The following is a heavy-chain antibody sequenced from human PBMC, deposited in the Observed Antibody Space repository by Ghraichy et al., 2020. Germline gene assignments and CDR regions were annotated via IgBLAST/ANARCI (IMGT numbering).Heavy chain of an antibody. D-gene: IGHD1-26*01. V-gene: IGHV3-74*01. J-gene: IGHJ4*02. CDR2: ISSDGTTT. CDR1: GFSFSDYW. Sequence: GALRLSCATSGFSFSDYWMWWVRQTPGKGLVWVSRISSDGTTTDYADSVKGRFTMSRDDAKNTVYLQMNSLRAEDTAMYYCTRDGSRGDHFDYWGQGSLVTVSS. CDR3: TRDGSRGDHFDY.